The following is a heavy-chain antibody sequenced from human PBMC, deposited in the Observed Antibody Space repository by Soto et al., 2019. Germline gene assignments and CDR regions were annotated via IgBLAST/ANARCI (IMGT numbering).Heavy chain of an antibody. V-gene: IGHV3-33*01. Sequence: PGGSLRLSCAASGFTFSNSAMHWVRQAPGKGLEWVALLWYDGSHKYYADSVKGRFTISRDNSKKTLYLQMNSLRAEDTAIYYCARQPGMRYFDFLGWFDPWGQGTLVTVSS. CDR2: LWYDGSHK. D-gene: IGHD3-9*01. CDR3: ARQPGMRYFDFLGWFDP. J-gene: IGHJ5*02. CDR1: GFTFSNSA.